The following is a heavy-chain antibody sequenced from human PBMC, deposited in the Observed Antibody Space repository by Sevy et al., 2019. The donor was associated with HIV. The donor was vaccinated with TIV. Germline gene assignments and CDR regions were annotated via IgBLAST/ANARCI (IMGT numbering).Heavy chain of an antibody. CDR1: GGSISSYY. V-gene: IGHV4-59*01. Sequence: SETLSLTCTVSGGSISSYYWSWIRQPPGKGLEWIGYIYYSGSTNYNPSLRSRVTISVDTSKNQFSLKLSSVTAADTAVYYCAREGYITMVRGVIITGAFDIWGQGTMVTVSS. J-gene: IGHJ3*02. D-gene: IGHD3-10*01. CDR2: IYYSGST. CDR3: AREGYITMVRGVIITGAFDI.